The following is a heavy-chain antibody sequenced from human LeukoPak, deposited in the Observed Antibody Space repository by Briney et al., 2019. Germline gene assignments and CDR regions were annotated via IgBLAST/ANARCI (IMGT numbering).Heavy chain of an antibody. V-gene: IGHV4-39*07. CDR1: GGSISSSSYY. CDR3: ARGGSYTMVKNY. D-gene: IGHD1-26*01. CDR2: MYSSGST. Sequence: SETLSLTCTVPGGSISSSSYYWGWIRQPPGKGLEWIGSMYSSGSTYYNPSLKSRVTISVDTSKNQFSLKLSSVTAADTAVYYCARGGSYTMVKNYWGQGTLVTVSS. J-gene: IGHJ4*02.